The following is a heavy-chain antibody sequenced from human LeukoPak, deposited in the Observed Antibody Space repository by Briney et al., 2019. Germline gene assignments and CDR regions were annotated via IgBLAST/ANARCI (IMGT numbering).Heavy chain of an antibody. J-gene: IGHJ4*02. D-gene: IGHD6-13*01. CDR1: EFTFSSYR. Sequence: PGGSLRLSCAAAEFTFSSYRMNWVRQAPGKGLEWVSSISSSSSYIYYADSVKGRFTISRDNAKNSLYLQMNSLRAEDTAVYYCAVSSTSNLYYFDYWGQGTLVTVSS. CDR3: AVSSTSNLYYFDY. V-gene: IGHV3-21*01. CDR2: ISSSSSYI.